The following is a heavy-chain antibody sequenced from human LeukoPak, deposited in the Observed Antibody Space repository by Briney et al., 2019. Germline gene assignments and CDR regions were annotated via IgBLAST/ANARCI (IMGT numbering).Heavy chain of an antibody. CDR2: ISYDGSNK. CDR3: AREYYDILTAAAPLDY. CDR1: GFTFSSYA. V-gene: IGHV3-30-3*01. J-gene: IGHJ4*02. Sequence: GGSLRLSCAASGFTFSSYAMHWVRQAPGKGLEWVAVISYDGSNKYYADSVKGRFTISRDNSKNTLYLQMNSLRAEDTAVYYCAREYYDILTAAAPLDYWGQGTLVTVSS. D-gene: IGHD3-9*01.